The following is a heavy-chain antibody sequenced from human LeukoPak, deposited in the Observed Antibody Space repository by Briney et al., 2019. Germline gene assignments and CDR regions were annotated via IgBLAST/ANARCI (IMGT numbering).Heavy chain of an antibody. V-gene: IGHV4-34*01. Sequence: SETLSPTCAVYGGSFSGYYWSWIRQPPGKGLEWIGEINHSGSTNYNPSLKSRVTISVDTSKNQFSLRLSSVTAADTAVYYCARGMALWFGELFRFDPWGQGTLVTVSS. CDR1: GGSFSGYY. J-gene: IGHJ5*02. D-gene: IGHD3-10*01. CDR3: ARGMALWFGELFRFDP. CDR2: INHSGST.